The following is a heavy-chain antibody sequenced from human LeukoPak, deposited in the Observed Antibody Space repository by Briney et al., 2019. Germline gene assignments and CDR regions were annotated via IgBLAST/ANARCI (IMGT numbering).Heavy chain of an antibody. D-gene: IGHD2-2*02. CDR3: AREAKYQLLYFDY. V-gene: IGHV4-39*02. Sequence: SETLSLTCSVSGGSITSSSYYWGWIRQPPEKGLEWIGSIYYTGGTYYSPSLKSRVTMSVDTSKNQFSLKLNSVTAADTAVYYCAREAKYQLLYFDYWGQGTLVTVSS. CDR1: GGSITSSSYY. CDR2: IYYTGGT. J-gene: IGHJ4*02.